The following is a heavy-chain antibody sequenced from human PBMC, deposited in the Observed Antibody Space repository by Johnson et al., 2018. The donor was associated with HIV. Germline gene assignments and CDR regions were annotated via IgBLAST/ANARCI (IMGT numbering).Heavy chain of an antibody. CDR1: GFTFDDYG. Sequence: VQLVESGGGLVQSGRSLRLSCAASGFTFDDYGMSWVRQAPGKGLEWVGRIKSKTDGGTTDYAAPVKGRFTISRDDSKNTLYLQMNSLKTEDTAVYDCTTDDTAASSLRAFYIWGQGTMVPVSS. CDR3: TTDDTAASSLRAFYI. J-gene: IGHJ3*02. V-gene: IGHV3-15*01. D-gene: IGHD5/OR15-5a*01. CDR2: IKSKTDGGTT.